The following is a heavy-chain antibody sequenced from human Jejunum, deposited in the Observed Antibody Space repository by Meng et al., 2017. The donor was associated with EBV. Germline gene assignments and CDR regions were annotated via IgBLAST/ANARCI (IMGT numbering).Heavy chain of an antibody. CDR2: IHHSGRT. D-gene: IGHD3-22*01. CDR1: GGSITSTNW. CDR3: ASVGYYDSSGYFTDY. V-gene: IGHV4-4*02. J-gene: IGHJ4*02. Sequence: QGHLQESGPGLVKPSGTLSLTCAVSGGSITSTNWWSWVRQPPGKGLEWIGEIHHSGRTNYNPSLKSRVTISVDKSKNQFSLELSSVTAADTAVYFCASVGYYDSSGYFTDYWGQGTLVTVSS.